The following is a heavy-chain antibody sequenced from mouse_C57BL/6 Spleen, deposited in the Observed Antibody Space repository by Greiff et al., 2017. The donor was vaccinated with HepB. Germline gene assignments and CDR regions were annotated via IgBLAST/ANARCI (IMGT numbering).Heavy chain of an antibody. CDR2: ISYSGST. D-gene: IGHD1-1*01. J-gene: IGHJ4*01. V-gene: IGHV3-8*01. Sequence: EVQLQQSGPGLAKPSQTLSLTCSVTGYSITSDYWNWIRKFPGNKLEYMGYISYSGSTYYNPSLKSRISITRDTSKNQYYLQLNSVTTEDTATYYCASGSSYGNYAMDYWGQGTSVTVSS. CDR3: ASGSSYGNYAMDY. CDR1: GYSITSDY.